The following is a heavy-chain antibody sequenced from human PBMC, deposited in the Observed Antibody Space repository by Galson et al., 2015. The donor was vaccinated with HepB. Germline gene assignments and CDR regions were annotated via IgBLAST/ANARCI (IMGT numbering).Heavy chain of an antibody. CDR3: ARDLKTDLPYHYGLDV. CDR2: ISHDGTVK. D-gene: IGHD2-21*02. J-gene: IGHJ6*02. V-gene: IGHV3-30*04. Sequence: SLRLSCAASGFISKIYAIYWVRQAPGKGLERVAVISHDGTVKYYADXVKARFTISRDNSKNTVYLQMNSLRIEDTATYFCARDLKTDLPYHYGLDVWGQGTTVTVSS. CDR1: GFISKIYA.